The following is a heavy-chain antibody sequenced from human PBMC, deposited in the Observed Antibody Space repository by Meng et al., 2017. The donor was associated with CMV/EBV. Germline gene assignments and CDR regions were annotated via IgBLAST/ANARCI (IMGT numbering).Heavy chain of an antibody. CDR3: AAYYSSGSYHNDY. CDR2: IVVGSGNT. V-gene: IGHV1-58*01. D-gene: IGHD3-10*01. Sequence: SAKVSCKASGFTFTSSAVQWVRQPRGQRLEWIGWIVVGSGNTNYAQKFQERVTITRDMSTSTAYMELSSLRSEDTAVYYCAAYYSSGSYHNDYWGQGTLVTVSS. J-gene: IGHJ4*02. CDR1: GFTFTSSA.